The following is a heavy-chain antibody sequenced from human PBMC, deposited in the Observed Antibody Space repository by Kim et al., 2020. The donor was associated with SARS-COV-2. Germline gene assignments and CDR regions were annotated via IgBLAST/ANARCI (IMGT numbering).Heavy chain of an antibody. D-gene: IGHD3-10*01. J-gene: IGHJ6*02. Sequence: VKGRFTISRDDSKNTLYLQMNSLKTEDTAVYYCTTDPYGSGSQRQYGMDVWGQGTTVTVSS. CDR3: TTDPYGSGSQRQYGMDV. V-gene: IGHV3-15*01.